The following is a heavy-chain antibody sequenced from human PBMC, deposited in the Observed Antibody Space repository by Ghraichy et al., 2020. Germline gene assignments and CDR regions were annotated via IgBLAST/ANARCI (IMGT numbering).Heavy chain of an antibody. D-gene: IGHD5-18*01. J-gene: IGHJ6*03. Sequence: GGSLRLSCAASGFTFSSYGMHWVRQAPGKGLEWVAVISYDGSNKYYADSVKGRFTISRDNSKNTLYLQMNSLRAEDTAVYYCAKGGYSYGYSYYYYYYMDVWGKGTTVTVSS. CDR3: AKGGYSYGYSYYYYYYMDV. CDR1: GFTFSSYG. V-gene: IGHV3-30*18. CDR2: ISYDGSNK.